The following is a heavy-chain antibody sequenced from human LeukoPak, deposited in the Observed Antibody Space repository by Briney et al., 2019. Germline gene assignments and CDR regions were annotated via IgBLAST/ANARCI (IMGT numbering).Heavy chain of an antibody. CDR3: ARAPWELTDYYYMDV. Sequence: GRSLRLSCAASGFTFSSYGMHWVRQAPGKGLEWVAVISYDGSNKYYADSVKGRFTISRDNSKNTLYLQMNSLRGEDTAVYYCARAPWELTDYYYMDVWGKGTTVTVSS. J-gene: IGHJ6*03. D-gene: IGHD1-26*01. CDR2: ISYDGSNK. V-gene: IGHV3-30*03. CDR1: GFTFSSYG.